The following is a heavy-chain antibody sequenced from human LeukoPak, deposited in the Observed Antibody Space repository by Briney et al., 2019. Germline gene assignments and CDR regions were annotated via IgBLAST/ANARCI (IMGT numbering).Heavy chain of an antibody. J-gene: IGHJ4*02. Sequence: SETLSLTCTVSGGSISSYYWSWIRQPPGKGLEWIGYIYSSGSTNYNPSLKCRVTMEEDTSKNQFSLKLSSVTAAESAVYYCARAMIAFGAVIDYFDYWAQGTLVTVSS. CDR1: GGSISSYY. CDR3: ARAMIAFGAVIDYFDY. V-gene: IGHV4-59*01. D-gene: IGHD3-16*02. CDR2: IYSSGST.